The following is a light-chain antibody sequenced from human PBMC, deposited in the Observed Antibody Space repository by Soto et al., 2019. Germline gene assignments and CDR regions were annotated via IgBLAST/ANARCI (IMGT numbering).Light chain of an antibody. CDR2: DAS. Sequence: EIVLTQSPGTLSLSPGERATLSCRASQSVSSNYLAWYQQKAGQAPRLLIYDASSRATGIPDRFSGSGSGTDFTLTISRLEPEDFAVYYCQQYVRKPRTFGQGTRVEIK. J-gene: IGKJ1*01. V-gene: IGKV3-20*01. CDR3: QQYVRKPRT. CDR1: QSVSSNY.